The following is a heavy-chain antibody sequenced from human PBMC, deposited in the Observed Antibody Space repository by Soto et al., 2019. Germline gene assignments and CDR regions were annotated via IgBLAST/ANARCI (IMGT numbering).Heavy chain of an antibody. J-gene: IGHJ4*02. D-gene: IGHD3-22*01. CDR2: IRSKAYGGTT. CDR3: IRDLSFRRTYYYDSSQKTGHNYFDY. Sequence: PGGSLRLSCTASGFTFGDYAMSWIRQAPGKGLEWVGFIRSKAYGGTTEYAASVRGRFIISRDDSKSIAYLQMNSLKTEDTAVYYCIRDLSFRRTYYYDSSQKTGHNYFDYWGQGTLVTVSS. V-gene: IGHV3-49*03. CDR1: GFTFGDYA.